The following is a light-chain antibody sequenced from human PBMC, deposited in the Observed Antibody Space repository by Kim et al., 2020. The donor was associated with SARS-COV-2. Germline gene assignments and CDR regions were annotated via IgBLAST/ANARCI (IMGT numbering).Light chain of an antibody. CDR2: TDD. V-gene: IGLV1-44*01. CDR3: ATWDDSLDVWM. J-gene: IGLJ3*02. Sequence: GQRVTISCSGSSSNIGINTVNWYQQFPGTAPKLLIDTDDRRPSGVSDRVSCSKSGTSASLAISGLQSEDEADYYCATWDDSLDVWMFGGGTQLTVL. CDR1: SSNIGINT.